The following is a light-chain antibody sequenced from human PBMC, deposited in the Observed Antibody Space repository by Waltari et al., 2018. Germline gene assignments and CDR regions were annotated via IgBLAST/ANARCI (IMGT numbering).Light chain of an antibody. CDR1: TSNIGAGYD. CDR3: QSYDNTLGV. CDR2: GNN. Sequence: QSVLTQPPSVSGAPGQTVTISCTGSTSNIGAGYDVHWYQHLPGVAPKLVIFGNNNRAPGIPDRFSGSQSGTSASLAITGLQAEDEAYYYCQSYDNTLGVFGGGTMVTVL. V-gene: IGLV1-40*01. J-gene: IGLJ3*02.